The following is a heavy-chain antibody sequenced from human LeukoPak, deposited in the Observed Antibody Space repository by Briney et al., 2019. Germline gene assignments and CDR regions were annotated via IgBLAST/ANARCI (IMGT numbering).Heavy chain of an antibody. CDR1: GGTFSSYA. Sequence: SVKVSCKASGGTFSSYAISWVRQAPGQGLEWMGGIIPIFGTANYAQKFQGRVTITADESTSTAYMELSSLRSEDTAVYYCAKSTRTIFGVVTYYFDYWGQGTLVTVSS. CDR3: AKSTRTIFGVVTYYFDY. D-gene: IGHD3-3*01. J-gene: IGHJ4*02. V-gene: IGHV1-69*13. CDR2: IIPIFGTA.